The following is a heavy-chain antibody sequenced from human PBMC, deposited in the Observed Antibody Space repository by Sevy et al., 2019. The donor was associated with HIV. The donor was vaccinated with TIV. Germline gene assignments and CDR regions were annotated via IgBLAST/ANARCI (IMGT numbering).Heavy chain of an antibody. CDR3: GNYYTASGSSDY. CDR2: INQGGSEG. CDR1: GFTFSSYW. J-gene: IGHJ4*02. Sequence: GGSLRLSCAASGFTFSSYWMTWVRQPPGKGLEWVANINQGGSEGNYVDSVKGRFIISRDNAENSLYLQMNSLRAEDTAVYYCGNYYTASGSSDYWGQGTLVTVSS. V-gene: IGHV3-7*03. D-gene: IGHD3-10*01.